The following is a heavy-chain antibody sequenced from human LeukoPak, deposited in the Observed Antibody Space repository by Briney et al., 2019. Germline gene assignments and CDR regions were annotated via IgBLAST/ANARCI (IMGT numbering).Heavy chain of an antibody. CDR1: GGSFSGYY. CDR3: ARAWGMAATRAYGMDV. CDR2: INHSGST. D-gene: IGHD5-24*01. J-gene: IGHJ6*04. Sequence: KRSETLSLTCAVYGGSFSGYYWRLIRQPPGKGVEWIGDINHSGSTNYNPSLKSRVTISVDTSKNQFSLKLSSVTAADTAVYYCARAWGMAATRAYGMDVWGKGTTVTVSS. V-gene: IGHV4-34*01.